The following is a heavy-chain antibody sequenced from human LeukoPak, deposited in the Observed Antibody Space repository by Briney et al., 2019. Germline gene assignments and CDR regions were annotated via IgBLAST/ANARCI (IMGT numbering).Heavy chain of an antibody. J-gene: IGHJ4*02. Sequence: PSETLSLTCTGSGGSIRSNYWSWIRQPPGKGREGIGYIYYGGSTNYNPSLKSRLTISVDTSKNQFSLKLSSVTAADTAVYYCARGGYYDSSGTRGDFDYWGQGTLVTVSS. CDR1: GGSIRSNY. V-gene: IGHV4-59*01. CDR3: ARGGYYDSSGTRGDFDY. D-gene: IGHD3-22*01. CDR2: IYYGGST.